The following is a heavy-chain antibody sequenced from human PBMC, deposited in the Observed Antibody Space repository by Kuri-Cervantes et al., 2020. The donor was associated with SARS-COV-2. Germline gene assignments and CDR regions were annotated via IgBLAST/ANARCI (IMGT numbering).Heavy chain of an antibody. V-gene: IGHV3-48*02. CDR3: ARDHELGATDFDD. J-gene: IGHJ4*02. CDR2: ISGSSSTK. Sequence: GESLKISWAASGFTYSSYSMNWVREAPGKGLEWVSYISGSSSTKYYADSVKGRFTIYRDNAKNSLDLQMNTLGDEDTAVYYCARDHELGATDFDDWGQGTLVTVSS. CDR1: GFTYSSYS. D-gene: IGHD1-26*01.